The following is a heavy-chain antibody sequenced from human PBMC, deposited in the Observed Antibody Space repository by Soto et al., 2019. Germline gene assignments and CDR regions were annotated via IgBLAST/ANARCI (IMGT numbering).Heavy chain of an antibody. J-gene: IGHJ3*02. CDR3: ASSVMITFGGVIASGAFDI. Sequence: GGSLRLSCAASGCTFSDYYMSWIRQAPGKGLEWVSYISSSSSYTNYADSVKGRFTISRDNAKNSLYLQMNSLRAEDTAVYYCASSVMITFGGVIASGAFDIWGQGTMVTVSS. V-gene: IGHV3-11*03. CDR2: ISSSSSYT. D-gene: IGHD3-16*02. CDR1: GCTFSDYY.